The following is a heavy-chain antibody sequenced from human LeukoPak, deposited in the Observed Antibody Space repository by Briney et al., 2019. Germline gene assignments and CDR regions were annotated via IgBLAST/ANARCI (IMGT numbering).Heavy chain of an antibody. CDR2: IRYDGSNK. V-gene: IGHV3-30*02. CDR3: ARGSVVVGSADDAFDI. D-gene: IGHD1-26*01. J-gene: IGHJ3*02. CDR1: GFTFSSYG. Sequence: GGSLRLSCAASGFTFSSYGMHWVRQAPGKGLEWVAFIRYDGSNKYYADSVKGRFTISRDNAKNSLYLQMNILRAEDTAVYYCARGSVVVGSADDAFDIWGQGTMVTVSS.